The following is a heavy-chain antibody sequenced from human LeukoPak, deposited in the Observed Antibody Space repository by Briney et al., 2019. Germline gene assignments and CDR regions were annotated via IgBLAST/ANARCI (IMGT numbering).Heavy chain of an antibody. CDR3: ARGAGAFGSSSYHFDY. CDR2: IYHIGKT. Sequence: SVTLSLTCAVSNSSISSGYFWGWIRQSPGKGLEWVGSIYHIGKTYYNPSLRSRLIISVDTSKNQLSLSLNSLTAADSALYYCARGAGAFGSSSYHFDYWGQGILVTVSS. V-gene: IGHV4-38-2*01. J-gene: IGHJ4*02. D-gene: IGHD6-6*01. CDR1: NSSISSGYF.